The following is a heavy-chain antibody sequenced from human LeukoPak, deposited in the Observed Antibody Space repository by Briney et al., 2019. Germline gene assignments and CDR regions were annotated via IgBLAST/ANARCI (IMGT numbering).Heavy chain of an antibody. V-gene: IGHV3-23*01. CDR3: AKLHPPVANTVF. J-gene: IGHJ4*02. CDR1: GFTFSTYA. D-gene: IGHD5-12*01. CDR2: ISFNGGST. Sequence: QSGGSVRLSCAASGFTFSTYAMIWVRQAPGKGVEWVSAISFNGGSTFYADSVKGRFTIYRDNSRNTLYLQINTLRAEDTALYYCAKLHPPVANTVFWGQGTLVTVSS.